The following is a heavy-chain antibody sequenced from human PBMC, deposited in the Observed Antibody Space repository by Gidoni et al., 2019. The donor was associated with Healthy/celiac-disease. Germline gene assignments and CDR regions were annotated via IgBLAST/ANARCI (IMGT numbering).Heavy chain of an antibody. Sequence: EVQLLESGGGLVQPGGSLRLSCAASGFTFSSYAMSWVRPAPGKGREWVSAISGSGGSTYYADPVKGRFTISRDNSKNTLYLKMNSLRAEDTAVYYCACYYYDSSGWTEGWGQGTLVTVSS. D-gene: IGHD3-22*01. J-gene: IGHJ4*02. CDR3: ACYYYDSSGWTEG. CDR2: ISGSGGST. V-gene: IGHV3-23*01. CDR1: GFTFSSYA.